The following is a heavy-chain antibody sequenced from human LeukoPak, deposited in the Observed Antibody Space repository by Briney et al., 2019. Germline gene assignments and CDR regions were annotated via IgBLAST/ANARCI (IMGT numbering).Heavy chain of an antibody. CDR1: SYSISSGYY. D-gene: IGHD3-10*01. CDR2: IYHSGST. J-gene: IGHJ6*03. V-gene: IGHV4-38-2*02. CDR3: ARLSPYGSGSYYKPNYYYHYMDV. Sequence: SETLSLTCTVSSYSISSGYYWGWIRQPPGKGLEWIGNIYHSGSTDYNPSLKSRVSISVDTSKNQFSLKLSSVTAADTAVYYCARLSPYGSGSYYKPNYYYHYMDVWGKGTTVTISS.